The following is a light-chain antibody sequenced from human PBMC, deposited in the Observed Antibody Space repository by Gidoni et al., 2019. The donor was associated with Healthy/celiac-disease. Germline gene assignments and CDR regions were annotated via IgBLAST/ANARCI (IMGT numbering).Light chain of an antibody. J-gene: IGKJ1*01. CDR3: QQYGSSPGT. CDR1: QSVSSSY. Sequence: ESVLTQSTGTLSLSPGERATLSCRASQSVSSSYFAWYQQKPGQAPRLLIYGASSRATGIPDRFSGSGSGTDFTLTISRLEPEDFALYYCQQYGSSPGTFGQGTKVEIK. V-gene: IGKV3-20*01. CDR2: GAS.